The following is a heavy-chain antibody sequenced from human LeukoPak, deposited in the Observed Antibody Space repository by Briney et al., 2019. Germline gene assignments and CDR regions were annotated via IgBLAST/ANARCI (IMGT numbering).Heavy chain of an antibody. CDR3: ARSLPYGTTWYGRSDF. D-gene: IGHD6-13*01. V-gene: IGHV3-7*03. Sequence: GGSLRLSCAASGFPFNAYWMTWVRQAPGKGLEWVANIRQDGDTKYYVDSVKGRFTISRDNAMNSLYLQMNSLRAEDTAIYYCARSLPYGTTWYGRSDFWGQGTLVIVSS. J-gene: IGHJ4*02. CDR2: IRQDGDTK. CDR1: GFPFNAYW.